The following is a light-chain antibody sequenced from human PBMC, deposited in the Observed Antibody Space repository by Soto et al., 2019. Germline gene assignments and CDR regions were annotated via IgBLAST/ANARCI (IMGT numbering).Light chain of an antibody. J-gene: IGKJ4*01. Sequence: EIVMTQSPATLSVSPGEGATLSCRASQTVYSNLAWYQQKPGQAPRLLIYGASTRATSSPARFSGSGSGTEFTLTISSLQSEDFAVYYCQQHGNWPLTFGGGTKVEIK. V-gene: IGKV3-15*01. CDR1: QTVYSN. CDR3: QQHGNWPLT. CDR2: GAS.